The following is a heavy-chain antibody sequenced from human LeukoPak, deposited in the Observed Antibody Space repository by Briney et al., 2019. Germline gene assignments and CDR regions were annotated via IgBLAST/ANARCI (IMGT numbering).Heavy chain of an antibody. D-gene: IGHD3-22*01. V-gene: IGHV1-18*01. J-gene: IGHJ4*02. CDR2: ISAYNGNT. CDR1: GYTFTSYG. Sequence: EASVKVSCRASGYTFTSYGISWVRPAPGQGLEWMGWISAYNGNTNYAQKLQGRVIMTTDTSASTAYMELRSLRSDDTAVYYCARVARYYDSSGYYYNYWGQGTLVTVSS. CDR3: ARVARYYDSSGYYYNY.